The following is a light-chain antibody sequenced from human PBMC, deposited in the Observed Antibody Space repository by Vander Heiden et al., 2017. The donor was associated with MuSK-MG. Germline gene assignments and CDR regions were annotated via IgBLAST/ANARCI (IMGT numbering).Light chain of an antibody. CDR3: QQKRNWPIT. J-gene: IGKJ4*01. CDR2: GAS. V-gene: IGKV3-15*01. Sequence: EIVMTQSPATLSVSPGERATLSCRASQSVSSDLAWYQQKPGQAPRLLIFGASTRATGIPARFSGSGSGTEFTLTISSLQSEDFAVYYCQQKRNWPITFGGGTKVEIK. CDR1: QSVSSD.